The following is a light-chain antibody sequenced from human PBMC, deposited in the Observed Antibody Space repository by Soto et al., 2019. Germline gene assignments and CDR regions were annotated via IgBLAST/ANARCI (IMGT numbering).Light chain of an antibody. CDR3: QSYDSSLSGGV. J-gene: IGLJ3*02. CDR2: GDS. CDR1: SSNIGARYD. Sequence: QSVLTQPPSVSGAPGQRITISFTGSSSNIGARYDVHWYQQFPGTAPKLLIYGDSNRPSGVPDRFSGSRSGTSASLAITGLQAEDEADYYCQSYDSSLSGGVFGGGTKVTVL. V-gene: IGLV1-40*01.